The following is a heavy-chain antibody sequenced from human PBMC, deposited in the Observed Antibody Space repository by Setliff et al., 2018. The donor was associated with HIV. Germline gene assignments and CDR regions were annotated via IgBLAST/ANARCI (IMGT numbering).Heavy chain of an antibody. J-gene: IGHJ6*02. CDR2: IIHTGST. Sequence: PSETLSLTCAVYGGSFSGYYWSWIRQPPGKGLEWIGEIIHTGSTNYNPSLESRVTISVDTSKNQFSLRLSSVTAADTAVYYCARGRSCSSSSCYLVYYYYYGMDVWGHGSTVTVSS. V-gene: IGHV4-34*01. CDR3: ARGRSCSSSSCYLVYYYYYGMDV. D-gene: IGHD2-2*01. CDR1: GGSFSGYY.